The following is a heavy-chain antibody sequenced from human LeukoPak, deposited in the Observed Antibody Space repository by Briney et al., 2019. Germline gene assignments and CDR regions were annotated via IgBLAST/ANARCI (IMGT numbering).Heavy chain of an antibody. CDR1: GYSISSGNY. Sequence: SETLSLTCTVSGYSISSGNYWGWIRQSPGKGLEWIGTIYHSGSTYYNPSLKSRVTISVDTSKNQISLRLSSVTAADTAIYYCARSNSDRFPPYMDYWGQGILVIVSS. D-gene: IGHD4-11*01. CDR3: ARSNSDRFPPYMDY. V-gene: IGHV4-38-2*02. CDR2: IYHSGST. J-gene: IGHJ4*02.